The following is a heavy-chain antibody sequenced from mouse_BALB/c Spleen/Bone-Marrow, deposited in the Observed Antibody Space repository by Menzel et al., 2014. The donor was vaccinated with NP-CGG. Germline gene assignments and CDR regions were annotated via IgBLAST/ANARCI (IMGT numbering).Heavy chain of an antibody. CDR1: GFDFSRYW. D-gene: IGHD1-2*01. Sequence: VQLKESGGGLVQHGGSLKLSCAASGFDFSRYWMSWVRQAPGKGLEWIGEINPDSSTINYTPSLKDKFIISRDNAKNTMYLQQSRVRSEDTALYYCASLHYYGIFAYRGQGTLVTVSA. CDR3: ASLHYYGIFAY. J-gene: IGHJ3*01. CDR2: INPDSSTI. V-gene: IGHV4-1*02.